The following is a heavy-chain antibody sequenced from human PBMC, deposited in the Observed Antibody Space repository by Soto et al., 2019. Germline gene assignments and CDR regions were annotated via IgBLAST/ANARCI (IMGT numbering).Heavy chain of an antibody. CDR1: GFTFSSYA. CDR2: ISGSGGGT. J-gene: IGHJ4*02. CDR3: AKDQVGTTKWAPWY. Sequence: GGSLRLSCAASGFTFSSYAMSWVRQAPGKGLEWVSAISGSGGGTVYADSVKGRFTISRDNSKNTLYLQMNSLRAEDTAVYYCAKDQVGTTKWAPWYWGQGTLVTVSS. D-gene: IGHD1-1*01. V-gene: IGHV3-23*01.